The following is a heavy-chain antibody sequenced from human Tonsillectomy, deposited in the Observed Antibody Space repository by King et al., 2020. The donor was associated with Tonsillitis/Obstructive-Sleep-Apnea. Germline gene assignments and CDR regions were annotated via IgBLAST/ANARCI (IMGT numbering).Heavy chain of an antibody. CDR1: GYSVGSGYF. CDR2: VSHSGTT. Sequence: QLQESGPGLVKPSETLSLICTVSGYSVGSGYFWGWIRQSPGRGLEYIAAVSHSGTTFYNPSLESRVTISLDTSQNQFSLKLRSVSAADTAVYYCARGIAAESGIDYWGQGTLVTVSS. D-gene: IGHD2-21*01. J-gene: IGHJ4*02. V-gene: IGHV4-38-2*02. CDR3: ARGIAAESGIDY.